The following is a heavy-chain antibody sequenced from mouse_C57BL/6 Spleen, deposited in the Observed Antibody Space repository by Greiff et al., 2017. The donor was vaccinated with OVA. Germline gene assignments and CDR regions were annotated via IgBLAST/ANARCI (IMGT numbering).Heavy chain of an antibody. CDR2: ISSGSSTI. D-gene: IGHD2-1*01. CDR1: GFTFSDYG. Sequence: EVHLVESGGGLVKPGGSLKLSCAASGFTFSDYGMHWVRQAPEKGLEWVAYISSGSSTIYYADTVKGRFTISRDNAKNTLFLQMTSLRSEDTAMYYCARAPYGNYVEYYAMDYWGQGTSVTVSS. J-gene: IGHJ4*01. CDR3: ARAPYGNYVEYYAMDY. V-gene: IGHV5-17*01.